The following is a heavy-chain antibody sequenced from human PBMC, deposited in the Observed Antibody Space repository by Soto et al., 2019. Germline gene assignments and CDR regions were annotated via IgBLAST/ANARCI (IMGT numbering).Heavy chain of an antibody. CDR1: WYSFTSYW. CDR3: ARHIRASRGLFDP. D-gene: IGHD3-10*01. V-gene: IGHV5-51*01. Sequence: GGSLKIYCNGSWYSFTSYWIVWVRQMPGKGLEWMGIIYPGDSDTRYSPSFQGQVTISADKSISTAYLQWSSLKASDTAMDDCARHIRASRGLFDPWGQGTLVTVSS. J-gene: IGHJ5*02. CDR2: IYPGDSDT.